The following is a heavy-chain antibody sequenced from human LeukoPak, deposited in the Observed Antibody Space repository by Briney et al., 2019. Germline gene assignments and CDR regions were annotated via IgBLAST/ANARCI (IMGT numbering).Heavy chain of an antibody. D-gene: IGHD1-1*01. V-gene: IGHV4-39*01. J-gene: IGHJ4*02. Sequence: SETLSLTCTVSGGSISSSPYYWAWIRQPPGRGLEWLGSIYYRGNTYHNPSLKSRVTISVDTSKNQFSLSVISVTAADTAVYFCARPTTGPATQGYDSWGQGILVTVAS. CDR3: ARPTTGPATQGYDS. CDR1: GGSISSSPYY. CDR2: IYYRGNT.